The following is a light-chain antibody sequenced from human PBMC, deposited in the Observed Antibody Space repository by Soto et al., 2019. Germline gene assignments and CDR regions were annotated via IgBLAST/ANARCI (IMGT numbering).Light chain of an antibody. CDR3: QQDYSFPYI. Sequence: DIQMTQSPSSVSASVGDRVTITCRASQCLSYWIGWYQQKPGKAPKLLIYGASSLQSEVPSKFSGSGSGTDFTLSISSRQPEDFATYYCQQDYSFPYIVGQGTKVEIK. V-gene: IGKV1-12*01. CDR2: GAS. J-gene: IGKJ2*01. CDR1: QCLSYW.